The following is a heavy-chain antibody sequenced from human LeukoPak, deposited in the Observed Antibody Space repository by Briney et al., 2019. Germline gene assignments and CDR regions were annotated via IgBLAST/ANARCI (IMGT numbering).Heavy chain of an antibody. CDR1: GFTFRNYA. V-gene: IGHV3-23*01. D-gene: IGHD4-17*01. CDR2: IRAGGDNT. J-gene: IGHJ4*02. CDR3: AKDPNGDYVGAFDF. Sequence: GRSLRLSCAASGFTFRNYAMMWVRQAPGKGLELVSSIRAGGDNTYYADSVTGRFTISRDNSKNTLFLQMNSLRAEDTAVYYCAKDPNGDYVGAFDFWDQGMMVSVSS.